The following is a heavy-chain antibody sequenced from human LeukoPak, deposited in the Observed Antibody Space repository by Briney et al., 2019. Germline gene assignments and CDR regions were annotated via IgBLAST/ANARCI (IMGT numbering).Heavy chain of an antibody. CDR2: INSNRGGT. V-gene: IGHV1-2*02. Sequence: ASVKVSCKASGYTFTNYYIHWVRQAPGQGLEWMGWINSNRGGTNYAQKFQGRVTMTRDTSISTAYMELRSVRSDDTAVYYCARDHGDDAFDIWSPGTMVTVSS. D-gene: IGHD3-3*01. CDR3: ARDHGDDAFDI. J-gene: IGHJ3*02. CDR1: GYTFTNYY.